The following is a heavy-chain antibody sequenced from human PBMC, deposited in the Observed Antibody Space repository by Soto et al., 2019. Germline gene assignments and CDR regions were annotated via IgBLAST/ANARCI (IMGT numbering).Heavy chain of an antibody. CDR3: ARGLGSGGSLNATLNWFDP. Sequence: GASVKVSCKASGYTFTSYGISWVRQAPGQGLEWMGWISAYNGNTNYAQKLQGRVTMTTDTSTSTAYMELSSVTAADTAVYYCARGLGSGGSLNATLNWFDPWGQGTLVTVSS. D-gene: IGHD2-15*01. CDR1: GYTFTSYG. V-gene: IGHV1-18*01. CDR2: ISAYNGNT. J-gene: IGHJ5*02.